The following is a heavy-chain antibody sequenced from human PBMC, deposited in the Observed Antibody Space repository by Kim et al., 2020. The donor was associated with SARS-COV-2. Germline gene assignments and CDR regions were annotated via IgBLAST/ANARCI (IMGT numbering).Heavy chain of an antibody. J-gene: IGHJ3*02. CDR2: ISYDGSNK. CDR3: ARQSSGYYPDAFDI. Sequence: GGSLRLSCAASGFTFSSYGMHWVRQAPGKGLEWVAVISYDGSNKYYADSVKGRFTISRDNSKNTLYLQMNSLRAEDTAVYYCARQSSGYYPDAFDIWGQG. D-gene: IGHD3-22*01. CDR1: GFTFSSYG. V-gene: IGHV3-33*05.